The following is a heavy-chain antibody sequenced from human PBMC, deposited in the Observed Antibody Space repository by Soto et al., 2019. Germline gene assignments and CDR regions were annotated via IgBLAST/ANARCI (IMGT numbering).Heavy chain of an antibody. V-gene: IGHV3-23*01. CDR1: GFTFSSYA. D-gene: IGHD3-9*01. Sequence: AVGSVRLSCAASGFTFSSYAMSWVRQAPGKGLEWVSAISGSGGSTYYADSVKGRFTISRDNSKNTLYLQMNSLRAEDTAVYYCAKARPLDLGYYYYGMDVWGQGTTVTVSS. CDR2: ISGSGGST. J-gene: IGHJ6*02. CDR3: AKARPLDLGYYYYGMDV.